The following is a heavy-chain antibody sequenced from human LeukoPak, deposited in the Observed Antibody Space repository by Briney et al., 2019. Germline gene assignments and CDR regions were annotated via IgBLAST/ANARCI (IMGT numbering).Heavy chain of an antibody. D-gene: IGHD2-15*01. J-gene: IGHJ6*03. V-gene: IGHV4-59*01. CDR1: GGSISSYY. CDR3: AREVGDCSGGSCYSYYYYYMDV. CDR2: IYYSRST. Sequence: SETLSLTCTVSGGSISSYYWSWIRQPPGKGLEGIGYIYYSRSTNYNPSLKSRISISVDTSKNQFSLKLSSVTAADTAVYYCAREVGDCSGGSCYSYYYYYMDVWGKGTTVTVSS.